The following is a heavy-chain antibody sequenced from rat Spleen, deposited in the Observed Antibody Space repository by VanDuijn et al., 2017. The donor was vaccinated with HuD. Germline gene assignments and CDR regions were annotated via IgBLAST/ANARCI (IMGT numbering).Heavy chain of an antibody. J-gene: IGHJ1*01. Sequence: EVRLVESGGGLVEPGRSLKLSCAASGFNFSDYDMAWVRQAPTKGLEWVASISYDGTATYYRDSVKGRFTLSRDNAKSTLYLQMDSLRSEDTATYYCTRQGNNFWYFDFWGPGTMVTVSS. CDR2: ISYDGTAT. CDR1: GFNFSDYD. V-gene: IGHV5-7*01. D-gene: IGHD4-5*01. CDR3: TRQGNNFWYFDF.